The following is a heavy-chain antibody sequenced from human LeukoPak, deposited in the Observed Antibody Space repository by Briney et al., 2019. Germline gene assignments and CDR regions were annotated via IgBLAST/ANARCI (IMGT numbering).Heavy chain of an antibody. CDR3: ARETGSAVGSTDFDY. CDR1: GLTFTSYW. D-gene: IGHD4-17*01. Sequence: GGSLRLSCEASGLTFTSYWMSWVRQAPGKGLEWVAVISYDGSNKYYADSVKGRFTISRDNSKNTLYLQMNSLRAEDTAVYYCARETGSAVGSTDFDYWGQGTLVTVSS. CDR2: ISYDGSNK. V-gene: IGHV3-30-3*01. J-gene: IGHJ4*02.